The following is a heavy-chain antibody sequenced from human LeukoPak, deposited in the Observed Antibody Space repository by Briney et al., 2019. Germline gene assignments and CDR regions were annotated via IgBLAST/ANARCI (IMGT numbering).Heavy chain of an antibody. V-gene: IGHV3-23*01. CDR3: ASDILTGYYGAYFDY. CDR2: ISGSGGST. Sequence: GGSLRLSCAASGFSFSTYAMSWVRQAPGKGLEWVSGISGSGGSTYYAYSVKGRFTISRDNSKNTLYLQMNSLRAEDTALYYCASDILTGYYGAYFDYWGQGTLVTVSS. CDR1: GFSFSTYA. D-gene: IGHD3-9*01. J-gene: IGHJ4*02.